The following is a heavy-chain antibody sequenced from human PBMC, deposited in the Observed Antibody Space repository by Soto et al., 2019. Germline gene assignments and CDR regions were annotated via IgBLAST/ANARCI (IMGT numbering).Heavy chain of an antibody. CDR1: GYSFSSYW. Sequence: LGESLKISCQGSGYSFSSYWIGWVRQMPGEGLEWMGFVYPGDSDTRYSPSFQGHVTISVDKSISTAYLQWSSLRASDTAMYYCARQPDYNILTGYLYYFDYWGQGTLVTVSS. J-gene: IGHJ4*02. CDR3: ARQPDYNILTGYLYYFDY. V-gene: IGHV5-51*01. CDR2: VYPGDSDT. D-gene: IGHD3-9*01.